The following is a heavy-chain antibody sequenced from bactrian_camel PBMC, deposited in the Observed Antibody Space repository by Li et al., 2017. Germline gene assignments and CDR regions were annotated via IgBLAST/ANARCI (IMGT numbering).Heavy chain of an antibody. V-gene: IGHV3S53*01. CDR3: ATPLLGG. CDR1: KDTSRFYF. Sequence: HVQLVESGGGSVPAGGSLRLSCSASKDTSRFYFMAWFRQAPGREREGVAVIDGNGRINYADSVKGRFTISKDNTDNTLYLQMNSLKSEDTALYYRATPLLGGWGQGTQVTVS. D-gene: IGHD1*01. J-gene: IGHJ4*01. CDR2: IDGNGRI.